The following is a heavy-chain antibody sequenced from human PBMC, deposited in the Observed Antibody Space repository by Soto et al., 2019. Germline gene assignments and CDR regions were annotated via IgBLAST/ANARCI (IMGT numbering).Heavy chain of an antibody. Sequence: SVKVSCKTSGGTFSTYAIYWVRQAPGQGLEWMGAIIPLFGTADYAQKFQGRVTITADESTSTAYMELSSLGSEDTTVYYCARPKGSYSSGYYYFDYWGQGTLVTVSA. CDR1: GGTFSTYA. J-gene: IGHJ4*02. D-gene: IGHD6-19*01. CDR3: ARPKGSYSSGYYYFDY. CDR2: IIPLFGTA. V-gene: IGHV1-69*13.